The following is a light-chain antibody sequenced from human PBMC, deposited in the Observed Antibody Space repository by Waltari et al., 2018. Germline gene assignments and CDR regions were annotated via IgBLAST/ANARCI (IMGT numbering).Light chain of an antibody. V-gene: IGKV4-1*01. CDR2: GAS. CDR1: QSVLYSSNNKNY. J-gene: IGKJ1*01. CDR3: QQCYSTPWT. Sequence: DIVMTQSPDSLAVSLGERATINCKSSQSVLYSSNNKNYLAWYQQKPGQPPKLLMYGASTRESGVPDRFSGSGYGTDFTLTISSLQAEDVAVYYCQQCYSTPWTFGQGTKVEIK.